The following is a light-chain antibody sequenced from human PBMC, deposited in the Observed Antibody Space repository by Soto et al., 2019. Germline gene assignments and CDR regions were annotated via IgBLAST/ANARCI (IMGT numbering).Light chain of an antibody. CDR1: RSISDW. CDR2: GAS. V-gene: IGKV1-39*01. CDR3: QQSYTTPVRIT. J-gene: IGKJ5*01. Sequence: DIQMTQSASTLSASVGDRVTITCRASRSISDWLAWYQHKPGTAPNLLIYGASSLQSGVPSRSSGSGSGTEFTLTISSLQPEAFATQYCQQSYTTPVRITFGQGTRLEI.